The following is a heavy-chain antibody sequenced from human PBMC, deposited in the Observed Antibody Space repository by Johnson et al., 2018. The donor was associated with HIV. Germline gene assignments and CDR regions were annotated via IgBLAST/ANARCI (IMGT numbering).Heavy chain of an antibody. Sequence: QVQLVESGGGVVQPGRSLRLSCAASGFTFSSYAMHWVRQAPGKGLEWVAVISYDGSIKYYADSVKGRFTISRDNSKNTLYLQMNSLRAEDTAIYYCATSTASDALDIWGQGTMVTVSS. J-gene: IGHJ3*02. V-gene: IGHV3-30*04. CDR1: GFTFSSYA. CDR2: ISYDGSIK. D-gene: IGHD1-1*01. CDR3: ATSTASDALDI.